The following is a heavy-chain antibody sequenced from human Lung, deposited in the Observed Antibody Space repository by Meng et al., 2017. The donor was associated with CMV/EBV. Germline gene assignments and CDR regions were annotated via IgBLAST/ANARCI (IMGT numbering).Heavy chain of an antibody. J-gene: IGHJ4*02. CDR1: GGSMSRTNW. CDR3: ARADKVRFDY. CDR2: IYHSGSN. V-gene: IGHV4-4*03. Sequence: APVQGAGPGLVKPRRTLSLTCAVSGGSMSRTNWWGWVRQPPGKGLEWIGEIYHSGSNNYNPSLKSRVSISVDKSKNQFSLKLSSVTAADTAVYYCARADKVRFDYWGQGTLVTVSS.